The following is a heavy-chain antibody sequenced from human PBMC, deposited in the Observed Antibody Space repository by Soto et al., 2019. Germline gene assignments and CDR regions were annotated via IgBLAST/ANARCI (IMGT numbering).Heavy chain of an antibody. CDR1: GGSFSGYI. J-gene: IGHJ4*02. V-gene: IGHV4-34*02. D-gene: IGHD1-26*01. CDR2: INDSGST. Sequence: QVQLQQWGGGLLKPSETLSLNCAVHGGSFSGYIWTWIRQPPGKGLQWIGQINDSGSTHYNPSLRIRGIISMHTYNDQFSLALTSVTAADTAVYYCARGLITGSSYSGGWYYFDHWGQGTQVTVSS. CDR3: ARGLITGSSYSGGWYYFDH.